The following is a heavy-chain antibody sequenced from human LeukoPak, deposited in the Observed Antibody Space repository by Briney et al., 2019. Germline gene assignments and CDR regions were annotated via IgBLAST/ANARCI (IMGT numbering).Heavy chain of an antibody. CDR3: ARLRLSGGSFSVGWFDP. D-gene: IGHD1-26*01. Sequence: SETVSLTCTVSGGSISSYYWSWIRQPPGKGLEWIGSTYYSGSTYYNPSLKSRLTISVDTSKNQFSLRLNSVTAADTAVYFCARLRLSGGSFSVGWFDPWGQGIQVTVSS. V-gene: IGHV4-59*12. J-gene: IGHJ5*02. CDR2: TYYSGST. CDR1: GGSISSYY.